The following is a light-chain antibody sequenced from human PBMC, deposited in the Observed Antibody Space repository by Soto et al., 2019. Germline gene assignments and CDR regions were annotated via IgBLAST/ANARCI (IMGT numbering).Light chain of an antibody. CDR3: MQALESPYS. J-gene: IGKJ2*03. Sequence: DIVLTQSPLSLPVTPGEPTSISCRSSQSLLHSDGYIYLDWFLQKPGQPPQLLIYVASNRASGVPDRFSGSGSGTDFTLKISRVAAEDVGVYSCMQALESPYSFGQGTKLEIK. V-gene: IGKV2-28*01. CDR1: QSLLHSDGYIY. CDR2: VAS.